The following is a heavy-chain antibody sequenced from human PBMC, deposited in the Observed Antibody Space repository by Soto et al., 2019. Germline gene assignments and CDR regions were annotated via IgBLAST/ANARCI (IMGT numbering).Heavy chain of an antibody. J-gene: IGHJ1*01. CDR3: AIQTYYYDSSVFQH. CDR1: GGSISSDGYY. V-gene: IGHV4-31*03. Sequence: QVQLQESGPGLVKPSQTLSLTCTVSGGSISSDGYYWSWIRQHPGKGLEWIGYIYYSGSTYYNPSLKIRVTIAVDTSKHQLSLKLCSVTAADTAVYYCAIQTYYYDSSVFQHWGQGTLVTVSS. CDR2: IYYSGST. D-gene: IGHD3-22*01.